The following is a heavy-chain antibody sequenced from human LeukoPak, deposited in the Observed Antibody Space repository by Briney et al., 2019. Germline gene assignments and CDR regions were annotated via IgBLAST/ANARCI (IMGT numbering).Heavy chain of an antibody. CDR3: ARDSGGSSPFDY. Sequence: KSGGSLRLSCAASGFTFDDYAMHWVRQGPGKGPEWVSGINWDGDNIAYADSVKGRFTISRDNAKNSLYLQMNSLRAEDTAVYYCARDSGGSSPFDYWGQGTLVTVSS. V-gene: IGHV3-9*01. D-gene: IGHD4-23*01. CDR1: GFTFDDYA. J-gene: IGHJ4*02. CDR2: INWDGDNI.